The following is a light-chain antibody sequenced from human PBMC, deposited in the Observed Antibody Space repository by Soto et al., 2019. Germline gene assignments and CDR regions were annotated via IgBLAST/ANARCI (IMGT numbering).Light chain of an antibody. CDR2: GAS. J-gene: IGKJ1*01. CDR3: QQCDNWWT. Sequence: EVVITQSPDTLYASPGERATLSCRASQSVGSNLAWYQKKPGQAPRLLIFGASTRATGIPARFSGSGSGTEFTLTISSLQSEDFAVYYCQQCDNWWTFGQGTKVDIK. V-gene: IGKV3-15*01. CDR1: QSVGSN.